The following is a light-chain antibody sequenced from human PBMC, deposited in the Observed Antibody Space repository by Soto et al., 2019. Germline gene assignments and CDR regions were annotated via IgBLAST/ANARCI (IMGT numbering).Light chain of an antibody. J-gene: IGKJ1*01. Sequence: DIQITQSPSSLSASVGDRVTITCRASQSISSYLNWYQQKPGKAPKVLIYDASSLESGVPSRFSGSGSGTEFTLTISSLQPDDFATYYCQQYKSYWKFGQGTKVDIK. CDR3: QQYKSYWK. CDR2: DAS. CDR1: QSISSY. V-gene: IGKV1-5*01.